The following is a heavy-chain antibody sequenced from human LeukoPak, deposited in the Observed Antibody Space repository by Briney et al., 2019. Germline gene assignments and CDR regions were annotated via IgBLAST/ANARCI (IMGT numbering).Heavy chain of an antibody. CDR3: ARVRGVVAWDL. D-gene: IGHD3-10*01. V-gene: IGHV3-53*01. CDR2: IYSGGST. Sequence: GGSLRLSCAAPGFTVSSNYMSWVRQAPGKGLEWVSVIYSGGSTYYADSVKGRFTISRDNSKNTLYLQMNSLRAEDTAVYYCARVRGVVAWDLWGRGTLVTVSS. CDR1: GFTVSSNY. J-gene: IGHJ2*01.